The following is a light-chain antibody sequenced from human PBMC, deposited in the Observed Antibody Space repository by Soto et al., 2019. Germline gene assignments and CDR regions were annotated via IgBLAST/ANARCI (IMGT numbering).Light chain of an antibody. Sequence: DMVLTQSPGTLSLSPGERASLSCRASRSFASSYLAWYQQKPGQAPRLLIYAASKRATGIPDRFSGSGSGTDFTLTINRLEPEDFAVYYCQQYGSSPFTFGPGTKVDIK. V-gene: IGKV3-20*01. CDR2: AAS. J-gene: IGKJ3*01. CDR1: RSFASSY. CDR3: QQYGSSPFT.